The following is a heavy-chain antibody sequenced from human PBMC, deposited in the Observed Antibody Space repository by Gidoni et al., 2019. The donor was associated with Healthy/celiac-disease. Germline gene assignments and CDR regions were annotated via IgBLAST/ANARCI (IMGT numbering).Heavy chain of an antibody. D-gene: IGHD2-2*01. CDR2: IYHSGST. Sequence: QVQLPESGPGLVKPSGTLSLTCAVSGSPISSSNVWSWVRQPPGKGLEWIGEIYHSGSTNYNPSLKRRVTISVEKSKNQFSLKLSYVTAADTAVYYCARVVPAAMYAFDIWGQGTMVTVSS. CDR3: ARVVPAAMYAFDI. J-gene: IGHJ3*02. CDR1: GSPISSSNV. V-gene: IGHV4-4*02.